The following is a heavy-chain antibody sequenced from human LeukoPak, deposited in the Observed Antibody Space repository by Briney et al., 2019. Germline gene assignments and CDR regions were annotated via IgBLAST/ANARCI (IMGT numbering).Heavy chain of an antibody. J-gene: IGHJ4*02. V-gene: IGHV3-43D*03. CDR3: AKALRPYGSGSYSYFDY. Sequence: GGSLRLSCGASGFTFDDYAMHWVRQAPGKGLEWVSLISWDGGSTYYADSVKGRFTISRDNSKNSLYLQMNSLRAEDTALYYCAKALRPYGSGSYSYFDYWGQGTLVTVSS. CDR1: GFTFDDYA. CDR2: ISWDGGST. D-gene: IGHD3-10*01.